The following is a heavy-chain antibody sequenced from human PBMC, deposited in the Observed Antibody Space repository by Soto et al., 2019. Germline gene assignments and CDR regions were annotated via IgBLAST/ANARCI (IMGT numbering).Heavy chain of an antibody. CDR3: ARDHVDTPMTNFDY. D-gene: IGHD5-18*01. V-gene: IGHV1-46*01. CDR1: GYTFISYN. Sequence: QVQLVQSGAEVKKPGASVKVSCRTSGYTFISYNIHWVRQAPGQGLEWMGLINPTDAYTDYAQKFQGRITLTRDTSTSIVFMELSSLRSEDTAIYYFARDHVDTPMTNFDYWGQGTLVTVSS. J-gene: IGHJ4*02. CDR2: INPTDAYT.